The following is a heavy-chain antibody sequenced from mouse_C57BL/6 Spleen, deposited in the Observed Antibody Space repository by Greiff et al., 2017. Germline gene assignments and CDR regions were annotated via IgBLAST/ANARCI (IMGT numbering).Heavy chain of an antibody. CDR1: GYTFTDYY. CDR3: ARGDYTSYFDY. CDR2: INPNNGGT. J-gene: IGHJ2*01. Sequence: EVQLQQSGPELVKPGASVKISCKASGYTFTDYYMNWVKQSHGKSLEWIGDINPNNGGTSYNQKFKGKGTLTVDKSSSTAYMELRSLTSEDSAVYYCARGDYTSYFDYWGQGTTLTVSS. V-gene: IGHV1-26*01. D-gene: IGHD2-12*01.